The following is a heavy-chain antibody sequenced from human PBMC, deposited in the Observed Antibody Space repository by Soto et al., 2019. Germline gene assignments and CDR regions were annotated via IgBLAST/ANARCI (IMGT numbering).Heavy chain of an antibody. Sequence: QVQLVETGGGVVQPGMSLRLSCEGSGFTFNKYGMHWVRQAPGKGLEWVAIIWYDGSNDFYADSVKGRFTISKDNSKNKVYLEMDSLRVEDTGIYYCARAGVENWLDPWGQGTLVTVSS. CDR2: IWYDGSND. D-gene: IGHD3-10*01. J-gene: IGHJ5*02. CDR3: ARAGVENWLDP. CDR1: GFTFNKYG. V-gene: IGHV3-33*01.